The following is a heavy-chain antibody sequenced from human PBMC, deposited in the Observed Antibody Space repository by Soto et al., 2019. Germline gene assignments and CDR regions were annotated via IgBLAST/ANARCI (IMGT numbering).Heavy chain of an antibody. Sequence: SETLSLTCTVSGGSISSSSYYWGWIRQPPGKGLEWIGSIYYSGSTYYNPSLKSRVTISVDTSKNQFSLKLSSVTAAYTAVYYCARHGVEAEAGRSPYYFDHWGQGTLVPVSS. D-gene: IGHD6-13*01. CDR3: ARHGVEAEAGRSPYYFDH. J-gene: IGHJ4*02. V-gene: IGHV4-39*01. CDR1: GGSISSSSYY. CDR2: IYYSGST.